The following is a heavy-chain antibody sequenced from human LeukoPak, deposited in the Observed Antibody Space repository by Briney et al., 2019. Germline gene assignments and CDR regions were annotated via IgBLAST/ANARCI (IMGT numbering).Heavy chain of an antibody. CDR2: INPNSGGT. V-gene: IGHV1-2*04. Sequence: ASVKVSCKASGYTFTGYYMHWVRQAPGQGLEWMRWINPNSGGTNYAQKFQGWVTMTRDTSISTAYMELSRLRSDDTAVYYCAREYSSSWYGWFDPWGQGTLVTVSS. D-gene: IGHD6-13*01. CDR3: AREYSSSWYGWFDP. CDR1: GYTFTGYY. J-gene: IGHJ5*02.